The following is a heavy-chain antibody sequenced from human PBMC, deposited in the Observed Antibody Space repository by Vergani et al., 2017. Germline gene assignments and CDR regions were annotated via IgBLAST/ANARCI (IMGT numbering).Heavy chain of an antibody. Sequence: QVQLVESGGGLVKPGGSLRLSCAASGFTFSYYYMTWIRQAPGKGLEWISYISGSGHTKYYADSVKGRFAISRDNAKNSLYLQMNNLRVEDTAVYYCARDLLPGTLLLLAYWGQGTLISVSS. D-gene: IGHD1-7*01. CDR2: ISGSGHTK. J-gene: IGHJ4*02. V-gene: IGHV3-11*04. CDR1: GFTFSYYY. CDR3: ARDLLPGTLLLLAY.